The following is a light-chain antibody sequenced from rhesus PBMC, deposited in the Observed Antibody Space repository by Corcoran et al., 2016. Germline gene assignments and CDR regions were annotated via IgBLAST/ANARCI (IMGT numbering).Light chain of an antibody. J-gene: IGLJ6*01. CDR3: CSYTTRNTFV. V-gene: IGLV2S7*01. CDR1: SSDIGRYDY. CDR2: DVN. Sequence: QSAPTQPPSVSGSPGQSVTISCAGTSSDIGRYDYVSWYQQHRGKAPKLLIYDVNKRPSGVSDRFSGSKSGSTASLTISGLQAEDEVDYYCCSYTTRNTFVFGSGTKLTVL.